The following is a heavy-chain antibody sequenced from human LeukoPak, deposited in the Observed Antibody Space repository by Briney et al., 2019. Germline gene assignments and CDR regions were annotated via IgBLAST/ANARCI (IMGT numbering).Heavy chain of an antibody. CDR1: GGSISSYY. Sequence: SETLSLTCTVSGGSISSYYWSWIRQPPGKGLEWLGSIYYTGSTNYHPSLKSRVTISLDTSKNQFSLKLSSVTAADTAVYYCARGSGYVYYRGQGTLVTVSS. CDR2: IYYTGST. D-gene: IGHD5-12*01. CDR3: ARGSGYVYY. J-gene: IGHJ4*02. V-gene: IGHV4-59*01.